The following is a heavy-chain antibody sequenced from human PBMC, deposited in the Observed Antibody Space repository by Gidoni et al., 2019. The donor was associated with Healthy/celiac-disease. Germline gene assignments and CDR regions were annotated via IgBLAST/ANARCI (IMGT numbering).Heavy chain of an antibody. D-gene: IGHD4-17*01. V-gene: IGHV3-9*01. CDR3: ASYGSVGDY. CDR1: GFTFDDYA. J-gene: IGHJ4*02. CDR2: ISWNSGSI. Sequence: EVQLVESGGGLVQPGRSLRLSCAASGFTFDDYAMHWVRQAPGKGLEWVSGISWNSGSIGYADSVKGRFTISRDNAKNSLYLQMNSLRAEDTALYYCASYGSVGDYWGQGTLVTVSS.